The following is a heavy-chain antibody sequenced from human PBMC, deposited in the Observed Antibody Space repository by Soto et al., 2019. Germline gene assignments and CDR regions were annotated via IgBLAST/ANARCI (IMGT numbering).Heavy chain of an antibody. V-gene: IGHV4-34*01. CDR2: INHSGST. D-gene: IGHD3-10*01. Sequence: SETLSLSCAVYGGSFSGYYWSWIRQPPGKGLEWIGEINHSGSTNYNPSLKSRVTISVDTSKNQFSLKLSSVTAADTAVYYCARAYGSGSYYNSYYFDYWGQGTLVTVSS. CDR3: ARAYGSGSYYNSYYFDY. J-gene: IGHJ4*02. CDR1: GGSFSGYY.